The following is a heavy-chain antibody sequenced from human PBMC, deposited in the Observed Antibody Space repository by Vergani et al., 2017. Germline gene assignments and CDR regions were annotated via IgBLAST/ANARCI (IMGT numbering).Heavy chain of an antibody. CDR1: GFTFSSYA. Sequence: EVQLLESGGGLVQPGGSLRLSCAASGFTFSSYAMSWVRQAPGKGLEWVSAISGSGGSTYYADSVKGRFTISRDNSKNTLYLQMNSLRAEDTAVYYCARYDFWSGYLPYWGQGTLVTVSS. CDR3: ARYDFWSGYLPY. D-gene: IGHD3-3*01. J-gene: IGHJ4*02. CDR2: ISGSGGST. V-gene: IGHV3-23*01.